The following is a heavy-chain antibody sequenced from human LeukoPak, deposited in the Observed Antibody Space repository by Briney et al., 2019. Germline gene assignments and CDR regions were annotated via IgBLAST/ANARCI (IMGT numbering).Heavy chain of an antibody. CDR2: INPSGGST. D-gene: IGHD2-2*01. V-gene: IGHV1-46*01. CDR3: ASTLGYCSRTSCYAYYYYGMDV. CDR1: GYTFTSYY. J-gene: IGHJ6*02. Sequence: ASVKVSCKASGYTFTSYYMRWVRQAPGQGLEWMGIINPSGGSTSYAQKFQGRVTMTRDTSTSTVYMELSSLRSEDTAVYYCASTLGYCSRTSCYAYYYYGMDVWGQGTTVTVSS.